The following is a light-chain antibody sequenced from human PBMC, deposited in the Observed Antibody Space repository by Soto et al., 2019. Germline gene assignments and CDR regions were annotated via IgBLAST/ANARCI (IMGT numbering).Light chain of an antibody. J-gene: IGLJ1*01. CDR2: DVS. Sequence: QSVLTQPRSVSGSPGQSVTISCTGASSDVGGYNYVSWYQQHLGKAPKLMIYDVSKRPSGVPDRFSGSKSGNTASLTISGLQTEDEADYYCCSYAGRYTYVFGTGTKVTVL. CDR3: CSYAGRYTYV. V-gene: IGLV2-11*01. CDR1: SSDVGGYNY.